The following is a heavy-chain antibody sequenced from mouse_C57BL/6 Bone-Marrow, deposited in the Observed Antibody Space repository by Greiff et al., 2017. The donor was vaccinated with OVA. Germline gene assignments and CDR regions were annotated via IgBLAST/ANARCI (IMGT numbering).Heavy chain of an antibody. CDR2: ISGGGSYT. Sequence: EVQLVESGGGLVKPGGSLKLSCAASGFTFSSYAMSWVRQTPEKRLEWVATISGGGSYTYYPDNVKGRFTITRDNAKNNLYLQMSHLKSEDTAMYDGARERGGITVGEGLYYFDYWGRGTTLTVTS. D-gene: IGHD1-1*01. CDR3: ARERGGITVGEGLYYFDY. CDR1: GFTFSSYA. V-gene: IGHV5-4*01. J-gene: IGHJ2*01.